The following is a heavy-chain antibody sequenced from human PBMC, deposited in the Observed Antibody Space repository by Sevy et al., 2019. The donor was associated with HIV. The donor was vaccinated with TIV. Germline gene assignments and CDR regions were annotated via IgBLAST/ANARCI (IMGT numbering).Heavy chain of an antibody. CDR1: GLIVSSNF. CDR2: LYLGDST. V-gene: IGHV3-53*01. Sequence: GGSLRLSCAASGLIVSSNFMSWVRQAPGKGLEWVSVLYLGDSTYYADSVKGRFTISRDDSKNTLYLQMNSLRAEDTAVYFCARGKHISDYYGSFDYWGQGTLVTVSS. CDR3: ARGKHISDYYGSFDY. D-gene: IGHD3-3*01. J-gene: IGHJ4*02.